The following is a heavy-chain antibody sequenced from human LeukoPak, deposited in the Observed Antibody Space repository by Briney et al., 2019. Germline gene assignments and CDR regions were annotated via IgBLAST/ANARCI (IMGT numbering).Heavy chain of an antibody. D-gene: IGHD1-14*01. CDR1: GGSISSGGYS. CDR3: ARDTGIGAFDI. J-gene: IGHJ3*02. V-gene: IGHV4-30-2*01. CDR2: IYHSGST. Sequence: SETLSLTCAVSGGSISSGGYSWSWIRQPPGKGLEWIGYIYHSGSTCYNPSLKSRVTISVDRSKNQFSLRLSSVTAADTAVYYCARDTGIGAFDIWGQGTMVTVSS.